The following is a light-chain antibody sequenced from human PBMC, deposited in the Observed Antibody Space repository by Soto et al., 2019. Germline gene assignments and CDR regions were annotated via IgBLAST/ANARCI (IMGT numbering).Light chain of an antibody. J-gene: IGLJ1*01. CDR1: SSNIGGNS. V-gene: IGLV1-51*01. CDR2: DDD. CDR3: GSWDSSLSAYV. Sequence: QSVMTQPPSVSAAPGQKVTLSCSGRSSNIGGNSVSWYQQLPGTAPKLLIYDDDKRPSGIPDRFSGSKSGTSATLGITGFQTGDEADYYCGSWDSSLSAYVFATGTKLTVL.